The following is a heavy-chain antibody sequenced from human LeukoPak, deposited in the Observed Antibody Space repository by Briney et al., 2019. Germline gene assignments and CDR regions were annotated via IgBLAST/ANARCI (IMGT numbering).Heavy chain of an antibody. J-gene: IGHJ5*02. CDR3: ARASPDMITFGGVIEWFDP. V-gene: IGHV4-59*01. D-gene: IGHD3-16*02. CDR1: GGSISSYY. CDR2: IYYSGST. Sequence: PSETLSLTCTVSGGSISSYYWSWIRQPPGKGLEWIGYIYYSGSTNYNPSLKSRVTISVDTSKNQFSLKLSSVTAADTAVYYCARASPDMITFGGVIEWFDPWGQGTLVTVSS.